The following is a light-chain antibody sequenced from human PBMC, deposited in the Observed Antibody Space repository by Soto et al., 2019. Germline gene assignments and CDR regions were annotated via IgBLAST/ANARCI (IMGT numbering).Light chain of an antibody. V-gene: IGKV1-5*03. J-gene: IGKJ4*01. CDR1: QSISSW. CDR2: KAS. Sequence: DIQMTQSPSTLSASVGDRVTITCRASQSISSWLAWYQQKPGKAPKLLIYKASSLESGVPSRFSGSGSGTEFTLTISSLQPDEFATYYCQQYNSYPLTFGGGTKVETK. CDR3: QQYNSYPLT.